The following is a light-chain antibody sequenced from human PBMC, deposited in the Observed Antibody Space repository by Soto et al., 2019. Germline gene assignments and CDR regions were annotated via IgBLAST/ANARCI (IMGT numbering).Light chain of an antibody. CDR3: SSYTTSSTLA. Sequence: QSVLTQPASVSGSPGQSITISCTGTSSDVGAYNYVSWYQQHPGKAPKLMISEVNNRPSGVSNRFSGSKSGNTASLTISGLQAEDEADYYCSSYTTSSTLAFGGGTKLTVL. CDR1: SSDVGAYNY. V-gene: IGLV2-14*01. J-gene: IGLJ2*01. CDR2: EVN.